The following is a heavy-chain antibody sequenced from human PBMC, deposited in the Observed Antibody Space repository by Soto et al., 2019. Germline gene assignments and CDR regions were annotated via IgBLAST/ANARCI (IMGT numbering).Heavy chain of an antibody. V-gene: IGHV1-69*12. D-gene: IGHD2-2*01. CDR2: IIPIFGTA. Sequence: QVQLVQSGAEVKKPGSSVKVSCKASGGTFSSYAISWVRQAPGQGLEWMGGIIPIFGTANYAQKFQGRVTITADESRSTAYMERSSLRSEDTAVYYCARLVPAAGYYHGMDVWGQGTTVTVSS. CDR3: ARLVPAAGYYHGMDV. J-gene: IGHJ6*02. CDR1: GGTFSSYA.